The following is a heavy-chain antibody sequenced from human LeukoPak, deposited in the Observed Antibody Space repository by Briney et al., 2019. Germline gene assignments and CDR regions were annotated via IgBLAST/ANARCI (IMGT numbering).Heavy chain of an antibody. CDR3: ARRFSSGWYLGWFDP. Sequence: PSETLSLTCAVYGGSFSGYYWSWIRQPPGKGLEWIGEINHSGSTNYNPSLKSRVTISVDTSKNQFSLKLSSVTAADTAVYYCARRFSSGWYLGWFDPWGQGTLVTVSS. CDR2: INHSGST. V-gene: IGHV4-34*01. D-gene: IGHD6-19*01. J-gene: IGHJ5*02. CDR1: GGSFSGYY.